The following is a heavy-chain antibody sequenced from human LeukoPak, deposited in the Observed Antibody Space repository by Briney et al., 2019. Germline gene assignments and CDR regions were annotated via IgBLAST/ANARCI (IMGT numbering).Heavy chain of an antibody. D-gene: IGHD1-26*01. CDR2: IYYNGNT. V-gene: IGHV4-59*02. J-gene: IGHJ6*02. Sequence: SETLSLTCSVSDGSVNSYYWNWIRRPPGKGLEWIGYIYYNGNTNYSPSLKSRVTMSVDTSKNLFSLKVSPVTAADTAVYYCARGRSNYYGMDVWGQGTTVTVSS. CDR3: ARGRSNYYGMDV. CDR1: DGSVNSYY.